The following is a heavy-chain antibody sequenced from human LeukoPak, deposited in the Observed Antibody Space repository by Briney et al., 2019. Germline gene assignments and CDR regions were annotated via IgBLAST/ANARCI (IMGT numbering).Heavy chain of an antibody. V-gene: IGHV3-74*01. CDR3: ARGRDSSR. J-gene: IGHJ4*02. CDR1: GFTSSGDW. D-gene: IGHD6-13*01. Sequence: PGGSLRLSCAVSGFTSSGDWMHWVRQAPGKGLVWVSRSKNDGSSTSYADSVKGRFTISRDNAKNSLYLQMNNLRDEDTAVFYCARGRDSSRWGQGTLVTVSS. CDR2: SKNDGSST.